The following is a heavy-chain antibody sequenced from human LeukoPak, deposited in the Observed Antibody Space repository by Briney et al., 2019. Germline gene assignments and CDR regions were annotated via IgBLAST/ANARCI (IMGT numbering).Heavy chain of an antibody. D-gene: IGHD3-10*01. CDR3: ASVNSYYGSGNFYG. CDR2: ISGSSGST. V-gene: IGHV3-23*01. CDR1: GFTFSTYA. Sequence: GGSLRLSCAASGFTFSTYAMSWVRQAPGKGLEWVSAISGSSGSTSYADSVKGRFTISRDNSKNTVYLQMNSLRAEDTAVYYCASVNSYYGSGNFYGWGQGTLVTVNS. J-gene: IGHJ4*02.